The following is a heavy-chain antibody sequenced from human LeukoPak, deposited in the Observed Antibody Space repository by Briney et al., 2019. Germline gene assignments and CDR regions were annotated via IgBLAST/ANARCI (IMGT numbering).Heavy chain of an antibody. CDR3: AKAIEQLVERYYYYMDV. CDR1: GFTFSSYA. J-gene: IGHJ6*03. Sequence: GGSLRLSCAASGFTFSSYAMSWVRQAPGKGVEWGSAISGSGGSAYYADSVKGRFTISRDNSKNTLYLQMNSLRAEDTAVYYCAKAIEQLVERYYYYMDVWGKGTTVTVSS. V-gene: IGHV3-23*01. CDR2: ISGSGGSA. D-gene: IGHD6-13*01.